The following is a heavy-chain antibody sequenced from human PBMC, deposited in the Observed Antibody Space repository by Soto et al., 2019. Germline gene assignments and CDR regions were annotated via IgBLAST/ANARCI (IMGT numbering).Heavy chain of an antibody. CDR2: IIPIFGTA. CDR3: AKGVRHNWGIGWGDY. D-gene: IGHD7-27*01. J-gene: IGHJ4*02. CDR1: GGTFSSYA. Sequence: QVQLVQSGAEVKKPGSSVKVSCKASGGTFSSYAISWVRQAPGQGLEWRGGIIPIFGTANYAQKFQGRVTITADESTSTAYMELRSLRSEETAVYYCAKGVRHNWGIGWGDYWGQGTLVTVSS. V-gene: IGHV1-69*01.